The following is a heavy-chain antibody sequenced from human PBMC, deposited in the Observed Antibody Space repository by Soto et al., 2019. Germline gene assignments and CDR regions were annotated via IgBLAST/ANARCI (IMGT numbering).Heavy chain of an antibody. CDR2: IYYSGST. Sequence: PSETLSLTCTVPGGSISSSSYYWGWIRQPPGKGLEWIGSIYYSGSTYYNPSLKSRVTISVDTSKNQFSLKLSSVTAADTAVYYCARLSYYGSGSYYMDVWGKGTTVTVSS. J-gene: IGHJ6*03. CDR3: ARLSYYGSGSYYMDV. V-gene: IGHV4-39*01. D-gene: IGHD3-10*01. CDR1: GGSISSSSYY.